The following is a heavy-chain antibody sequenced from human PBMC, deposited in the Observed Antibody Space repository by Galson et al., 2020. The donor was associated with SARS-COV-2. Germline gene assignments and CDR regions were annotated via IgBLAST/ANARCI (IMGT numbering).Heavy chain of an antibody. V-gene: IGHV4-59*08. CDR1: GGSMSSYY. CDR2: IYNSGSP. CDR3: ARHVLRGDFSPRFDS. Sequence: SETLSLTCTVSGGSMSSYYWSWTRQHPGKGLEWLGSIYNSGSPNYTPSLKSRVTISVDTSKNQFSLKVTSVTAADTAVYFCARHVLRGDFSPRFDSWGQGTLVTVSS. D-gene: IGHD7-27*01. J-gene: IGHJ4*02.